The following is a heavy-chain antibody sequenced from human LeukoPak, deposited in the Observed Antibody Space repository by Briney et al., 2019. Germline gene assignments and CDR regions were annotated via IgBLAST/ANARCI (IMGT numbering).Heavy chain of an antibody. Sequence: GGSLRLSCGVSGFTFSSYGMHWVRQAPGKGLEWVSYMSRSGDIIYYADSVKGRFTISRDNAKNSLYLQMNSLRAEDTAVYYCARDVYYGSGSPRLDYWGQGTLVTVSS. CDR1: GFTFSSYG. D-gene: IGHD3-10*01. J-gene: IGHJ4*02. CDR3: ARDVYYGSGSPRLDY. V-gene: IGHV3-48*01. CDR2: MSRSGDII.